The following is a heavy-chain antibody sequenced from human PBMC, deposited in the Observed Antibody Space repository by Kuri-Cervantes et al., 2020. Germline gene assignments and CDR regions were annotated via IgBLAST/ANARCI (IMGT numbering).Heavy chain of an antibody. J-gene: IGHJ4*02. D-gene: IGHD7-27*01. CDR3: AKERLGMGFDY. CDR1: GFTVSSNY. V-gene: IGHV3-7*04. Sequence: GESLKISCAASGFTVSSNYMSWIRQAPGKGLEWVANIKGDGSEKYYVDSVKGRFTISRDNARNSLYLRMDSLRVEDTALYYCAKERLGMGFDYWGQGALVTVSS. CDR2: IKGDGSEK.